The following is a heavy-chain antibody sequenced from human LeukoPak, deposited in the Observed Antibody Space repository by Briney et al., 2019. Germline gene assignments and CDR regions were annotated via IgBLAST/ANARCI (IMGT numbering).Heavy chain of an antibody. V-gene: IGHV5-51*01. CDR3: ALRSGYDYDY. CDR1: GYSFTTYW. J-gene: IGHJ4*02. CDR2: IYPGDSET. D-gene: IGHD5-12*01. Sequence: PGESLKISCKGSGYSFTTYWIAWVRQMPGEGLEWMGIIYPGDSETRYSPSFQGQVTISADKSIGTAYLQWSSLKASDTAMYYCALRSGYDYDYWGQGTLVTVSS.